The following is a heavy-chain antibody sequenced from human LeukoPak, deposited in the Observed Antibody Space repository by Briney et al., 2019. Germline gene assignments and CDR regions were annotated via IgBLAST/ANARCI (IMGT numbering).Heavy chain of an antibody. Sequence: KPGGSLRLSCAASRFTFRDHFMSWIRQPPGKGLEYVSYISSSGSDTYYSDSVKGRFTVSRDNAKNSLFLQMNSLRAEDTAVYYCATAPTEDGDGSSPGYWGPGTLVTVSS. CDR1: RFTFRDHF. CDR2: ISSSGSDT. CDR3: ATAPTEDGDGSSPGY. J-gene: IGHJ4*02. V-gene: IGHV3-11*04. D-gene: IGHD4-17*01.